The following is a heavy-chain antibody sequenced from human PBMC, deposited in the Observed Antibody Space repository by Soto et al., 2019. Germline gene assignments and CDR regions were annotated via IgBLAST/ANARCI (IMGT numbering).Heavy chain of an antibody. D-gene: IGHD6-19*01. CDR3: ARGDSTGSPTGWFDP. CDR1: GGTFSSYA. J-gene: IGHJ5*02. CDR2: IIPIVGTA. Sequence: VASVKVSCKASGGTFSSYAISWVRQAPGQGLEWMGGIIPIVGTANYAQTFQGRVTLTTDTSTTTSYMDLRSLTSDDTAVYFCARGDSTGSPTGWFDPWGQGTLVTVSS. V-gene: IGHV1-69*05.